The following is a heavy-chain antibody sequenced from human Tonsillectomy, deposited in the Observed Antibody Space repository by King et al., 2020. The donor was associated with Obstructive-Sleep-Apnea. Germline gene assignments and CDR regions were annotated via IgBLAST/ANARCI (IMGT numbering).Heavy chain of an antibody. J-gene: IGHJ4*02. CDR2: IIPIFGTA. V-gene: IGHV1-69*12. CDR3: ARDGSTATYYYDSSGYSGPGYYFDY. CDR1: GGTFSSYA. D-gene: IGHD3-22*01. Sequence: QLVQSGAEVKKPGSSVKVSCKASGGTFSSYAISWVRQSPGQGLEWMGGIIPIFGTANYAQKFQGRVTITADESTSTAYMELSSLRSEDTAVYYCARDGSTATYYYDSSGYSGPGYYFDYWGQGTLVTVSS.